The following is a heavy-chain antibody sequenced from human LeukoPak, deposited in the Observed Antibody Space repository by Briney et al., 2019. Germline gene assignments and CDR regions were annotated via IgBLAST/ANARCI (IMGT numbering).Heavy chain of an antibody. J-gene: IGHJ1*01. Sequence: PGGSLRLSCAASGFSFRKYAMTWVRQAPGKGLEYVSGISSNGVNTYNADSVKGRFTISRDNSKNTLYLQMSSLRPEDTAVYYCAKEGHDSSGHSVGDFQHWGQGTLVTVSS. D-gene: IGHD3-22*01. CDR3: AKEGHDSSGHSVGDFQH. CDR2: ISSNGVNT. V-gene: IGHV3-64D*06. CDR1: GFSFRKYA.